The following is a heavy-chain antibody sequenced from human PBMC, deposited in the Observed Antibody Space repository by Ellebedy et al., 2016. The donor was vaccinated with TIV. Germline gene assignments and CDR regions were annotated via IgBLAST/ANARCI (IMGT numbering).Heavy chain of an antibody. Sequence: GESLKISCAASGFTFSSYALHWVRQAPGKGLEGVAVISYDGSNKYYADSVKGRFTISRDNSKNTLYLQMNSLRAEDTAVYYCARAGDWLVHWYFDLWGRGTLVTVSS. V-gene: IGHV3-30-3*01. J-gene: IGHJ2*01. CDR2: ISYDGSNK. CDR3: ARAGDWLVHWYFDL. CDR1: GFTFSSYA. D-gene: IGHD6-19*01.